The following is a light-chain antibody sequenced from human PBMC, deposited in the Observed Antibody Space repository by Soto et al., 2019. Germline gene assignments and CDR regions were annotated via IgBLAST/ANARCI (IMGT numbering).Light chain of an antibody. CDR1: QSVSSNY. V-gene: IGKV3-20*01. Sequence: EIVLTQSPGTLSLSPGERATLSCRASQSVSSNYLAWYQQKPGQTPRLLIYGASSRATGIPDRFSGSGSGTDFTLTINRLEPEDFAVYYCQQYAGSPLTFGPGTKVDLK. CDR2: GAS. CDR3: QQYAGSPLT. J-gene: IGKJ3*01.